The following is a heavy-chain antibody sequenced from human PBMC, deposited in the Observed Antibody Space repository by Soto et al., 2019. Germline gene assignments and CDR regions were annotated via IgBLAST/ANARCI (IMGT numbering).Heavy chain of an antibody. CDR3: AREGRGSGSYYTPY. D-gene: IGHD3-10*01. V-gene: IGHV3-21*01. Sequence: EVQLVESGGGLVKPGGSLRLSCAASGFTFSSYSMNWVRQAPGKRLEWVSSISSSSSYIYYADSVKGRFTISRDNAKNSLYLQMNSLRAEDTAVYYCAREGRGSGSYYTPYWGQGTLVTVSS. CDR1: GFTFSSYS. CDR2: ISSSSSYI. J-gene: IGHJ4*02.